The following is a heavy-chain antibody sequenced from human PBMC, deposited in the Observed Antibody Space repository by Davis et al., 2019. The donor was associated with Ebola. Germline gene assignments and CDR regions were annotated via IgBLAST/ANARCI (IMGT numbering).Heavy chain of an antibody. V-gene: IGHV5-51*01. CDR2: ISPGYSDT. J-gene: IGHJ6*02. D-gene: IGHD2-15*01. CDR3: ARNEGWRYCSGGSCYYYYYGMDV. Sequence: GESLKISCKGSGYSFTSYWIGWVRQLPGQGLEWMWIISPGYSDTRYSPSFQGQVTISADKSISTAYLQWSSLKASDTAMYYCARNEGWRYCSGGSCYYYYYGMDVWGQGTTVTVSS. CDR1: GYSFTSYW.